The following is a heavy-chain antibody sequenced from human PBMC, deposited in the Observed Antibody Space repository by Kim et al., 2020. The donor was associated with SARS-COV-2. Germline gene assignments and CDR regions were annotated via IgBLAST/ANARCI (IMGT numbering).Heavy chain of an antibody. V-gene: IGHV3-7*01. CDR1: EITFKHFW. CDR3: ARGSGLAN. Sequence: GGSLRLSCSVSEITFKHFWMCWVRQAPGKGLEWLATIKPDGSETYYVDSVKGRVTISRDNAKKSMSLQMNSLRAGDTAVYDCARGSGLANCDQGTRVSVS. CDR2: IKPDGSET. J-gene: IGHJ4*02.